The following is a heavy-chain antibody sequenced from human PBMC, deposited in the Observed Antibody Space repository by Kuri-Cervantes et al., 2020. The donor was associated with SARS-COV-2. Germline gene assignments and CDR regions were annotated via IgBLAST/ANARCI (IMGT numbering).Heavy chain of an antibody. CDR3: ARESGSDD. CDR1: GFTFSSYR. Sequence: GESLKISCAASGFTFSSYRMNWVRQAPGKGLEWVSSISSSSSYIYYADSVKGRFTISRDNAKNSLYLQMNSLSAEDTAVYYCARESGSDDWGQGTLVTVSS. J-gene: IGHJ4*02. V-gene: IGHV3-21*01. D-gene: IGHD3-10*01. CDR2: ISSSSSYI.